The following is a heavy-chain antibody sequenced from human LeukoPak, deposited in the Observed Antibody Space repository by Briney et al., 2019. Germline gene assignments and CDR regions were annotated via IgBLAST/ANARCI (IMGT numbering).Heavy chain of an antibody. Sequence: SETLSLTCSVSGDSIGTYYWSWIRQPPGKGLEWIGRIYYNGSTVYNPSLQSRVTMSVDTSKNQFSLNLKSVTATDTAVYYCARSFVADLIFDYWGQGTLVTVSS. CDR1: GDSIGTYY. J-gene: IGHJ4*02. CDR2: IYYNGST. CDR3: ARSFVADLIFDY. V-gene: IGHV4-59*08. D-gene: IGHD2/OR15-2a*01.